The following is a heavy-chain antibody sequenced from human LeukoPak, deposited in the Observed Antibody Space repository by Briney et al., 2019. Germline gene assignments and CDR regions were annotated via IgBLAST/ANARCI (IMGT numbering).Heavy chain of an antibody. Sequence: ASVKVSCKASGYTFTGYYMHWVRQAPGQGLEWMGRINPNSGGTNYAQKFQGRVTMTRDTSISTACMELSRLRSDDTAVYYCARALVGYCTNGVCRDYWGQGTLVTVSS. D-gene: IGHD2-8*01. J-gene: IGHJ4*02. CDR1: GYTFTGYY. CDR3: ARALVGYCTNGVCRDY. V-gene: IGHV1-2*06. CDR2: INPNSGGT.